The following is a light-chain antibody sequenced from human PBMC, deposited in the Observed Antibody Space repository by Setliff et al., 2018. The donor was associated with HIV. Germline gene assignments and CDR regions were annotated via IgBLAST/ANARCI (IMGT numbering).Light chain of an antibody. CDR3: YSYTAGTSYV. CDR2: DVT. Sequence: QSALAQPASVSGSPGQSITIPCTGTSSDIGAYNYVSWYQQYPGKAPKLVIYDVTIRPSGVSNRFSGSKSGNTASLTISGLQAEDEGDYYCYSYTAGTSYVFGGGTKVTVL. J-gene: IGLJ1*01. CDR1: SSDIGAYNY. V-gene: IGLV2-14*03.